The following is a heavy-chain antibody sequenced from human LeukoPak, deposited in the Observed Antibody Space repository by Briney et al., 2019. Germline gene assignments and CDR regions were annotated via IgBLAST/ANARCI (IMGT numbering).Heavy chain of an antibody. J-gene: IGHJ4*02. CDR3: AREGRWRYDILTGYFDY. CDR2: IKQDGSEQ. CDR1: GFSLSTYW. D-gene: IGHD3-9*01. V-gene: IGHV3-7*01. Sequence: GGSLRLSCAASGFSLSTYWMSWVRQAPGKGLEWVANIKQDGSEQYYGDSVKGRFTISADNANNSLFLQIDSLTAADTAVYYCAREGRWRYDILTGYFDYWGQGILVTVSS.